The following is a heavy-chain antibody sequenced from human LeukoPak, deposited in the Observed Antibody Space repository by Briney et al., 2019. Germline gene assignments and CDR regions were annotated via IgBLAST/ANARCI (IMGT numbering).Heavy chain of an antibody. Sequence: GGSLRLSCAASGFIFNSYDMDWVRQAPGKGLEWVASISTYSTYIKYGDSVKGRFSISRDNANSSLSLQMNSLKVEDTAVYYCVREGGPYSHYYYMDVWGKGTTVAVSS. J-gene: IGHJ6*03. CDR3: VREGGPYSHYYYMDV. V-gene: IGHV3-21*01. D-gene: IGHD3-16*01. CDR2: ISTYSTYI. CDR1: GFIFNSYD.